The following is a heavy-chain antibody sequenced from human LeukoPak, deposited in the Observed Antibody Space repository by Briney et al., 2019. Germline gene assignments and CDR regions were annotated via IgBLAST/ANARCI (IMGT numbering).Heavy chain of an antibody. V-gene: IGHV3-72*01. CDR2: VRNKDNSYTT. D-gene: IGHD1-1*01. CDR3: AGSRRGNVFDI. Sequence: PGGSLRLSCAASGFTFSDYHMDWVRQGPGKGLGWFGRVRNKDNSYTTEYAASVKGRFTISRDDSKNSLYLQMNSLKTEDTAVYYCAGSRRGNVFDIWGLGTMVTVSS. CDR1: GFTFSDYH. J-gene: IGHJ3*02.